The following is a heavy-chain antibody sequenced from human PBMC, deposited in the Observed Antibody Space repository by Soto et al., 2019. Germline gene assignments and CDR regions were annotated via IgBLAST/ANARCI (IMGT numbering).Heavy chain of an antibody. D-gene: IGHD6-19*01. CDR1: GFTFSSYS. CDR2: ISRSSSYI. J-gene: IGHJ4*02. V-gene: IGHV3-21*01. CDR3: ARDQPSSGWPDY. Sequence: PGGSLRLSCAASGFTFSSYSLNLVRQAPGKGLEWVSAISRSSSYIYYADSVRGRFTISRDNAKNSLYLQINSLRAEDTAVYYCARDQPSSGWPDYWGQGTMVPVSS.